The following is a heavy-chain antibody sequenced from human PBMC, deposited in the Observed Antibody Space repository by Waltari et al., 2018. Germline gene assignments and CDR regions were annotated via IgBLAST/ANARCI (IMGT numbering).Heavy chain of an antibody. CDR3: ARDKMATIDY. J-gene: IGHJ4*02. Sequence: QVQLVQSGAEVKKPGASVQVSCKAFGFTFSAYYIHWMRQAPGQGLEWMGWINANRGVTNYAQKFQGRITMTRDTSINTAYMNLSRLTSDDTAVYFCARDKMATIDYWGQGTRITVSS. CDR2: INANRGVT. V-gene: IGHV1-2*02. CDR1: GFTFSAYY.